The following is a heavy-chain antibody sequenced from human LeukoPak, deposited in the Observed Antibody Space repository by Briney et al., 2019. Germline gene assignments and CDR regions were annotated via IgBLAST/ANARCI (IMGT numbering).Heavy chain of an antibody. V-gene: IGHV1-18*01. J-gene: IGHJ4*02. Sequence: GPTVSVSYEASGYTVTICGVRWVRRAPGQGLEWMRWISSYNGNTNYAQNLQGRVSMTTDTSTSTGYMELRSLRSDDTAVYYCARVDRVGASRGCDYWGQGTLVTVSS. D-gene: IGHD1-26*01. CDR3: ARVDRVGASRGCDY. CDR1: GYTVTICG. CDR2: ISSYNGNT.